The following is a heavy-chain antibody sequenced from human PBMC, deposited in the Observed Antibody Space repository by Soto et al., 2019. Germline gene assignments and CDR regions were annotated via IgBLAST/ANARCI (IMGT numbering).Heavy chain of an antibody. J-gene: IGHJ5*02. CDR1: GYTFTSYY. D-gene: IGHD2-15*01. CDR3: ARDYCSGGSCYSLWFDP. V-gene: IGHV1-46*01. Sequence: VKVSCKASGYTFTSYYMHWVRQAPGQGLEWMGIINPSGDSTSYAQKFQGRVTMTRDTSTSTVYVELSSLRSEDTAVYYCARDYCSGGSCYSLWFDPWGQGTLVTVSS. CDR2: INPSGDST.